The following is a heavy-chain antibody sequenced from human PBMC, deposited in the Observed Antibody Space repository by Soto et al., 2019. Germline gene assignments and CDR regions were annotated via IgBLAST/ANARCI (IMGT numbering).Heavy chain of an antibody. CDR1: GDSVSSNSAA. Sequence: QSQTLSLTCAISGDSVSSNSAAWNWIRQSPSRGLEWLGRTFYRSKWYNDYAVSVKSRITINPDTSKNQFSLQLNSVTPDDAAVYYCARVREYTEAFYTWGQGTMVTVSS. D-gene: IGHD2-2*02. V-gene: IGHV6-1*01. CDR3: ARVREYTEAFYT. CDR2: TFYRSKWYN. J-gene: IGHJ3*02.